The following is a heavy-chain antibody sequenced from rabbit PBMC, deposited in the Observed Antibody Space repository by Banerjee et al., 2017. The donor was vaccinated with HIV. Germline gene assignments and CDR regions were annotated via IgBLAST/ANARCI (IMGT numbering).Heavy chain of an antibody. CDR2: IDAGSSGYT. D-gene: IGHD5-1*01. V-gene: IGHV1S40*01. J-gene: IGHJ4*01. Sequence: QSLEESGGDLVKPGASLTLTCTASRFTLSSYWMCWVRQAPGKGLEWIACIDAGSSGYTWYASWVNGRFTISKTSSTTVTLQMTSLTAADTATYFCARARYGTYDLWGPGTLVTVS. CDR3: ARARYGTYDL. CDR1: RFTLSSYW.